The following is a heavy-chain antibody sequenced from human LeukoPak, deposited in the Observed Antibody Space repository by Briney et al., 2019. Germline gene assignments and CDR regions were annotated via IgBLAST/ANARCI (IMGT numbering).Heavy chain of an antibody. CDR1: GGSISSSSYY. CDR2: IYYSGST. CDR3: ARGYRELREWLRWGTFNWFDP. V-gene: IGHV4-39*07. Sequence: PSETLSLTCTVSGGSISSSSYYWGWIRQPPGKGLEWIGSIYYSGSTYYNPSLKSRVTISVDTSKNQFSLKLSSVTAADTAVYYCARGYRELREWLRWGTFNWFDPWGQGTLVTVSS. D-gene: IGHD5-12*01. J-gene: IGHJ5*02.